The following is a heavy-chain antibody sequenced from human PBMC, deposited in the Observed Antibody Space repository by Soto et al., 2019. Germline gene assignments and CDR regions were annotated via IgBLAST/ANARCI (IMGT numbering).Heavy chain of an antibody. V-gene: IGHV3-73*01. Sequence: EVQLVESGGGLVQPGGSLKLSCAASGFTFSGSAMHWVRQASGKGLEWVGRIRSKANSYATAYAASVKGRFTISRDDSKNTAYLQMNSLKTEDTAVYYCTRDGDCSGGSCYYYYYYMDVWGKGTTVTVSS. D-gene: IGHD2-15*01. CDR1: GFTFSGSA. CDR2: IRSKANSYAT. CDR3: TRDGDCSGGSCYYYYYYMDV. J-gene: IGHJ6*03.